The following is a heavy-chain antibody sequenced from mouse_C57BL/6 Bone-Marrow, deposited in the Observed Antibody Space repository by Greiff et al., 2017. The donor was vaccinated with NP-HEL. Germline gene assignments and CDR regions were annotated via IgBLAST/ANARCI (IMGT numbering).Heavy chain of an antibody. CDR3: ARDLATVVSDLYFDV. D-gene: IGHD1-1*01. J-gene: IGHJ1*03. CDR1: GFNIKDYY. V-gene: IGHV14-2*01. CDR2: IDPEDGEP. Sequence: EVQLQQSGAELVKPGASVKFSCTASGFNIKDYYMHWVKQRTEQGLEWIGRIDPEDGEPKYAPKFQGKATITADTSSNTAYMQLSSLTSEDTAVFYCARDLATVVSDLYFDVWGTATTVSVST.